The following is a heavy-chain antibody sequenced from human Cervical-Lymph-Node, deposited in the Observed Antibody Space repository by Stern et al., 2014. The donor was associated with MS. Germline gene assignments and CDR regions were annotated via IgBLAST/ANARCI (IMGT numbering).Heavy chain of an antibody. D-gene: IGHD3-16*01. CDR3: ARRDVLGVYAMDV. Sequence: QVQLVESGGGLVEPGGSLRLSCAASGFIFSDYYMSWIRQAPGKGLEWISDISSSDSNMYYADSVKGRFTISRDNAKNSLYLQMNSLRAEDTAVYYCARRDVLGVYAMDVWGQGTTVTVSS. CDR1: GFIFSDYY. J-gene: IGHJ6*02. CDR2: ISSSDSNM. V-gene: IGHV3-11*01.